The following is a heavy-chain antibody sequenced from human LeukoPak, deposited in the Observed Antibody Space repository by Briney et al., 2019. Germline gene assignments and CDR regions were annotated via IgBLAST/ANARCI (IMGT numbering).Heavy chain of an antibody. CDR1: GYTFTSYA. J-gene: IGHJ4*02. Sequence: ASVKVSCKASGYTFTSYAMHWVRQAPGQRLEWMGWINAGNGSTKYSQKFQGRVTITRDTSASTAYMELSSLRSEDTAVYYCARDSRRFPSGSGTLSYFDYWGQGTLVTVSS. CDR3: ARDSRRFPSGSGTLSYFDY. V-gene: IGHV1-3*01. CDR2: INAGNGST. D-gene: IGHD3-10*01.